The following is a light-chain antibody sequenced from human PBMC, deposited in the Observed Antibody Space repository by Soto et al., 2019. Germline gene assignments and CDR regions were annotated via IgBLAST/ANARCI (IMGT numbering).Light chain of an antibody. Sequence: EIVLTQSPGTLSLSPGERATLSCRASQSVSSSYLAWYQQKPGQAPRLLIYGASSSATGIPDRFSGSGSGTDFTLTIIRLEPEDFAVYYCQQYGSSPFTFGQGTRLEIK. J-gene: IGKJ5*01. CDR3: QQYGSSPFT. CDR2: GAS. V-gene: IGKV3-20*01. CDR1: QSVSSSY.